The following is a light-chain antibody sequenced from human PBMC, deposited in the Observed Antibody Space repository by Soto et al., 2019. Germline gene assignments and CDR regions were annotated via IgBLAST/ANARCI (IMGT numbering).Light chain of an antibody. J-gene: IGKJ4*01. V-gene: IGKV1-12*01. CDR2: AAS. CDR1: QGISSR. Sequence: DIQMTPSPSSVSASVGDRVTITCRASQGISSRLAWYQQKPGKAPNLLIYAASSLQSGVTSRFSGSGSETDFTLTIGSLQPEDFATYYCQQSNSFPLTFGGGTKVEIK. CDR3: QQSNSFPLT.